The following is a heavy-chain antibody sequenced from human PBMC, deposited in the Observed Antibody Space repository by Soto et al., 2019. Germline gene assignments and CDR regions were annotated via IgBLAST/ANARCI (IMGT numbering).Heavy chain of an antibody. CDR1: GFTFSSYA. Sequence: GGSLRLSCAASGFTFSSYAMHWVRQAPGKGLEWVAVISYDGSNKYYADSVKGRFTISRDNSKNTLYLQMNSLRAEDTAVYFCAKAPDLIYHMDAWGKGAPVTVSS. J-gene: IGHJ6*03. CDR3: AKAPDLIYHMDA. D-gene: IGHD2-21*01. CDR2: ISYDGSNK. V-gene: IGHV3-30-3*01.